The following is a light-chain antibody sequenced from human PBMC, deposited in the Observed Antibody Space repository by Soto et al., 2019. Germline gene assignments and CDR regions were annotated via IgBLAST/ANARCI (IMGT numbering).Light chain of an antibody. V-gene: IGLV1-51*01. CDR2: DNI. CDR3: GTWDIRLNAVV. Sequence: QSVLTQPPSVSAAPGQKVIISCSGGSSNIGNNYVSWYQQVPGTAPKLLIYDNIKRPSGISDRFSGSKSGTSATLGITGLQTGDEADYYCGTWDIRLNAVVFGGGTKLTVL. CDR1: SSNIGNNY. J-gene: IGLJ2*01.